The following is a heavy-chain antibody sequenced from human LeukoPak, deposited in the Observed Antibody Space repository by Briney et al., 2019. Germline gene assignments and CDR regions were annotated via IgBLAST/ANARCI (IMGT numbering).Heavy chain of an antibody. Sequence: ASVKVSCKASGYTFTSYAMNWVRQAPGQGLEWMGGIIPIFGTANYAQKFQGRVTITADESTSTAYMELSSLRSEDTAVYYCARHPYFDWPHYFDYWGQGTLVTVSS. D-gene: IGHD3-9*01. CDR3: ARHPYFDWPHYFDY. CDR1: GYTFTSYA. CDR2: IIPIFGTA. J-gene: IGHJ4*02. V-gene: IGHV1-69*13.